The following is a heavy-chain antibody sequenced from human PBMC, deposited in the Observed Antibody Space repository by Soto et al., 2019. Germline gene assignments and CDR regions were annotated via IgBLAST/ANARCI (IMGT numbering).Heavy chain of an antibody. CDR2: ISGSGGST. CDR3: AKGGAAAGYYYYYYYMDF. J-gene: IGHJ6*03. V-gene: IGHV3-23*01. D-gene: IGHD6-13*01. Sequence: EVQLLESGGGLVQPGGSLRLSCAASGFTFSSYAMSWVRQAPGKGLEWVAAISGSGGSTYYADSVKGRFTISRDNSKNTLYLQMNSLRAEDTAVYYCAKGGAAAGYYYYYYYMDFWGKATTVTVSS. CDR1: GFTFSSYA.